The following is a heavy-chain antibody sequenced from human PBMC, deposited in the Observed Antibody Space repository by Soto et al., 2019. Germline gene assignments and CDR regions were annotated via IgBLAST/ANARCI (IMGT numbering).Heavy chain of an antibody. CDR1: GGSMSGNY. Sequence: PSETLSLTCTVSGGSMSGNYWSWIRQPPGKGLEWIGYIYSSGSPNYNPSLKGRAAISVDTSENQTSLRLSSVTAADTAVYYCARVVIVPAARGHYNYFYMDVWGKGTTVTVSS. D-gene: IGHD2-2*01. CDR3: ARVVIVPAARGHYNYFYMDV. J-gene: IGHJ6*03. V-gene: IGHV4-59*08. CDR2: IYSSGSP.